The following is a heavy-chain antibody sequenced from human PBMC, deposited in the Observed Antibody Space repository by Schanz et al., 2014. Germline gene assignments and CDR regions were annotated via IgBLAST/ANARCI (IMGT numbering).Heavy chain of an antibody. V-gene: IGHV1-46*03. CDR2: INPSGGST. D-gene: IGHD6-13*01. Sequence: QVQLVQSGAEVRKPGASVKVSCKASGYTFISHGISWVRQAPGQGLEWMGMINPSGGSTTYAQKFQGRVTMTRDTSTSTVYMELSSLRSEDTAVYYCARDAVDAAAGGNYWGQGTLVTVSS. J-gene: IGHJ4*02. CDR1: GYTFISHG. CDR3: ARDAVDAAAGGNY.